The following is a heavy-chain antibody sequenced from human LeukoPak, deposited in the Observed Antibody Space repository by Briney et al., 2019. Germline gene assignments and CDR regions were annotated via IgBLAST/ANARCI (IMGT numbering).Heavy chain of an antibody. D-gene: IGHD1-26*01. CDR3: ARDLILQWELPDN. V-gene: IGHV3-21*01. CDR1: GFTFSSYS. J-gene: IGHJ4*02. Sequence: PGGSLRLSCAASGFTFSSYSMNWVRQAPGKGLEWVSSISSSSSYIYYADSVKGRFTISRDNAKNSLYPQMNSLRAEDTAVYYCARDLILQWELPDNWGQGTLVTVSS. CDR2: ISSSSSYI.